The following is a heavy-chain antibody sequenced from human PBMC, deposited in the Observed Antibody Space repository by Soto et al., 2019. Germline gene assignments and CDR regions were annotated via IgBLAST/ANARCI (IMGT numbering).Heavy chain of an antibody. CDR1: GYTFNPYW. D-gene: IGHD2-21*01. CDR2: IYPGDSDT. Sequence: EVQLVQSGAEVKKPGESLQISCKGSGYTFNPYWIGWVRQMPGKGLEWMGFIYPGDSDTTYSPSFQGQVTISVDKSISTAYLQWSSLRVSDTAIYYCARQKLWMATINNDAFDVWGQGTKVTVSS. CDR3: ARQKLWMATINNDAFDV. J-gene: IGHJ3*01. V-gene: IGHV5-51*01.